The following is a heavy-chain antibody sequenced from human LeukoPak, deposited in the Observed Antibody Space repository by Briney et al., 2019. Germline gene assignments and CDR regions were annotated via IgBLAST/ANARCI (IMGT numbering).Heavy chain of an antibody. CDR2: IYYSGTT. Sequence: SETLSLTCTVSGGSISSYYWSWIRQPPGKGLEWIGYIYYSGTTNYNPSLKSRVTISVDTSKNQFSLMLNSVTAADTATYYCARHQKDSYDSIFQAFEIWGQGTMATVSS. J-gene: IGHJ3*02. CDR3: ARHQKDSYDSIFQAFEI. CDR1: GGSISSYY. D-gene: IGHD3-22*01. V-gene: IGHV4-59*03.